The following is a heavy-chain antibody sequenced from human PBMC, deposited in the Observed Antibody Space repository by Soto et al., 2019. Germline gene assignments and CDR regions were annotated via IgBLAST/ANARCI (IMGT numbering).Heavy chain of an antibody. D-gene: IGHD2-2*01. CDR2: IYYSGNT. J-gene: IGHJ5*01. CDR3: AKVHQQYIWFDF. V-gene: IGHV4-39*01. Sequence: SETLSLTCTVSGGSISNSGYFWGWVRQPPGQGLEWVASIYYSGNTYYNPSLKSRVTISVDTSQNRFSLSLTSVTAADTAVYYCAKVHQQYIWFDFWGQGTLVTVSS. CDR1: GGSISNSGYF.